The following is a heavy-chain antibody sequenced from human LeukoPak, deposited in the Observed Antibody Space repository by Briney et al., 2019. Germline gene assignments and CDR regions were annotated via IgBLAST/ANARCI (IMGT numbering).Heavy chain of an antibody. V-gene: IGHV3-48*03. J-gene: IGHJ6*04. CDR1: GFTFSSYE. D-gene: IGHD3-10*02. CDR2: ISSSGSTI. Sequence: GGSLRLSCAASGFTFSSYEMNWVRQAPGKGREWVSYISSSGSTIYYADSVKGRFTISKDNAKNSLYLQMNSLRAEDTAVYYCAELGITMIGGVWGKGTTVTISS. CDR3: AELGITMIGGV.